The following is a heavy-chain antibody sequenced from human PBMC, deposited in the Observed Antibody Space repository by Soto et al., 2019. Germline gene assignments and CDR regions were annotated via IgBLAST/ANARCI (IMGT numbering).Heavy chain of an antibody. Sequence: QVQLVESGGGVVQPGRSLRLSCAASGFTFSSYAMHWVRQAPGKGLEWVAVISYDGSNKYYADSVKGRFTISRDNSKNTLYLQMNSLRAEDTAVYYCARDRSYYDSSGYYYASAFDIWGQGTMVTVSS. CDR3: ARDRSYYDSSGYYYASAFDI. J-gene: IGHJ3*02. D-gene: IGHD3-22*01. CDR2: ISYDGSNK. V-gene: IGHV3-30-3*01. CDR1: GFTFSSYA.